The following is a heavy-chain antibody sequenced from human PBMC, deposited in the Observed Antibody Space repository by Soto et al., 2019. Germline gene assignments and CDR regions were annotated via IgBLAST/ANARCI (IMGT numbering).Heavy chain of an antibody. V-gene: IGHV4-30-4*01. Sequence: PSETLSLTCTVSGGSISSGDYYWSWIRQPPGKGLEWIGYIYFIGSTYYNPSLKSRVSILVYTSKNQFSLKLSSVTAADTAVYYCARERPDGSRLDPWGQGTLVTVSS. CDR3: ARERPDGSRLDP. J-gene: IGHJ5*02. CDR1: GGSISSGDYY. CDR2: IYFIGST. D-gene: IGHD6-13*01.